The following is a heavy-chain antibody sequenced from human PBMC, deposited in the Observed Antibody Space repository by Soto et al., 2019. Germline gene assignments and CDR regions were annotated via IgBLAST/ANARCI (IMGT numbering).Heavy chain of an antibody. CDR2: ISGSGSST. CDR3: GKYHHDGWYGAFDF. Sequence: EMQLLESGGGLVLPGGSLRLSCAASGFTFSIYAMSWVRQAPRKGLEWVSSISGSGSSTYNADSVKGRFTFSRDNSKNTLYLQMHSLRADDTAVYYWGKYHHDGWYGAFDFWGQGTLVTVSS. D-gene: IGHD6-19*01. V-gene: IGHV3-23*01. J-gene: IGHJ4*02. CDR1: GFTFSIYA.